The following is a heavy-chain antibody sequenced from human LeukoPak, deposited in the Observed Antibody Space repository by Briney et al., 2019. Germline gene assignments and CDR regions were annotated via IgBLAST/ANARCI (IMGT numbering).Heavy chain of an antibody. CDR1: GGSISSSSYY. CDR3: ARHPGDDY. J-gene: IGHJ4*02. CDR2: IYYSGST. Sequence: PSETLSLTCTVSGGSISSSSYYWGWIRQPPGKGLEWIGSIYYSGSTYYNPSLKSRVTISVDTSKNQFSLKLSSVTAADTAVYYCARHPGDDYWGQGTLVTASS. D-gene: IGHD3-16*01. V-gene: IGHV4-39*01.